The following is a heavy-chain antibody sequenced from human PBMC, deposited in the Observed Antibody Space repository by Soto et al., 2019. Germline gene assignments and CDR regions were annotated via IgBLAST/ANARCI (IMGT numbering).Heavy chain of an antibody. J-gene: IGHJ3*02. CDR2: ISGNNVYL. CDR1: GFNFSTYT. D-gene: IGHD2-15*01. Sequence: EAQLVESGGGVVKPGGSLRVSCAASGFNFSTYTMNWVRQATGKGLEWVSSISGNNVYLYYADSVNGRFSISRDNAKNSLTLQMNSLRAEDTAIYYCARDRCSGGSCYRTYAFDIWGQGTLVTVSS. CDR3: ARDRCSGGSCYRTYAFDI. V-gene: IGHV3-21*01.